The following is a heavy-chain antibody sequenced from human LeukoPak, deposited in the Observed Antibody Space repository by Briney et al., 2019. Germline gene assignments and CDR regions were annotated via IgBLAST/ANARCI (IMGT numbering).Heavy chain of an antibody. V-gene: IGHV3-48*03. CDR3: ARVLHKRNYDSSDYYGY. J-gene: IGHJ4*02. CDR2: ISSSGSTI. CDR1: GFTFSSYE. D-gene: IGHD3-22*01. Sequence: GGSLRLSCAASGFTFSSYEMNWVRQAPGKGLEWVSYISSSGSTIYYADSVKGRFTISRDNAKNSLYLQMNSLRAEDTAVYYCARVLHKRNYDSSDYYGYWGQGTLVTVSS.